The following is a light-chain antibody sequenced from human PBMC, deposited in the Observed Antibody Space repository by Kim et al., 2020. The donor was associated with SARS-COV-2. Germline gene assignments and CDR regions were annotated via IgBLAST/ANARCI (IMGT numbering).Light chain of an antibody. Sequence: PVTISWTRSSGSIASNNMQWYQQRTGSAPPTVIYEDNKRPSGVPARFSGSIDSASNSASLTISRLKTEDEADYYCQSYDSSNHGVFGGGTQLTVL. J-gene: IGLJ3*02. CDR1: SGSIASNN. CDR2: EDN. V-gene: IGLV6-57*03. CDR3: QSYDSSNHGV.